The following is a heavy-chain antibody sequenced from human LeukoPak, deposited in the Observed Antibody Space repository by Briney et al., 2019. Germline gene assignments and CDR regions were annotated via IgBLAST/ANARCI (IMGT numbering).Heavy chain of an antibody. CDR3: ARDQVGICDY. CDR1: GFTFSSYW. CDR2: IKEDGSEK. J-gene: IGHJ4*02. D-gene: IGHD3-22*01. Sequence: GGSLRLSCAAFGFTFSSYWMSWVRQAPGKGLEWVADIKEDGSEKYYVGSVKGRFTISRDNAKNSLYLQMNSLRAEDTAVYYCARDQVGICDYWSQGTLVTVSS. V-gene: IGHV3-7*01.